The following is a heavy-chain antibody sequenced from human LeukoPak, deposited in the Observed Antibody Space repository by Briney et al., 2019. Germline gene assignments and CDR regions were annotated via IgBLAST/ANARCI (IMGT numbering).Heavy chain of an antibody. D-gene: IGHD1-1*01. CDR3: ANEVRPDDY. Sequence: GGSLRLSCVASGFTFSSHAMCWVRQAPGKGLEWVASIDISGGSTYYEDSVQGRFTISRDNSKNTLYLEMNSLRVEDTALYYCANEVRPDDYWGQGTLVTVSS. CDR2: IDISGGST. CDR1: GFTFSSHA. V-gene: IGHV3-23*01. J-gene: IGHJ4*02.